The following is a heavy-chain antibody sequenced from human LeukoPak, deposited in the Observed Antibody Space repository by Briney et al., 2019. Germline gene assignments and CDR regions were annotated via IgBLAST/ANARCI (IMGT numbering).Heavy chain of an antibody. CDR2: ISGSGGST. CDR3: AKNTPCTFDY. CDR1: GFTFTSDA. J-gene: IGHJ4*02. Sequence: GGSLRLSCAASGFTFTSDAMSWVRQAPGQGLEWVSAISGSGGSTYYAHSLKGGFTISRDNSQNTLYLQMNSLRAGDRAVYYCAKNTPCTFDYWGQGTLVAVSS. D-gene: IGHD1-1*01. V-gene: IGHV3-23*01.